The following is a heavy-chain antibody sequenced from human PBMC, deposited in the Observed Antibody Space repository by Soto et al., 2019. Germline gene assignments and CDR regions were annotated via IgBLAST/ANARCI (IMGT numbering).Heavy chain of an antibody. CDR3: ARDGDGYNN. Sequence: SETLSLSCSVSGGSVTSGSYYWSWIRQPPGKGLEWIGYIYSSGGTSYNPSLKSRVTISVDTSKNQFSLKLTSVTAADTAVYYCARDGDGYNNWGQGTLVTVSS. CDR2: IYSSGGT. D-gene: IGHD5-12*01. CDR1: GGSVTSGSYY. V-gene: IGHV4-61*01. J-gene: IGHJ4*02.